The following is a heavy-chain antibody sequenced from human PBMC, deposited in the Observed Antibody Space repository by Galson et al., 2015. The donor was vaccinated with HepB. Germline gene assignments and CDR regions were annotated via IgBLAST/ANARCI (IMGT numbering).Heavy chain of an antibody. Sequence: SLRLSCAASGVAFSSYALTWVRQAPGKGLEWVSSMTNNDDDTRYAASVKGRFIISRDNSETTLSLQMNNLRVEDTATYYCAIGGIPITMRGCFQDWGQGTLVTASS. CDR3: AIGGIPITMRGCFQD. J-gene: IGHJ1*01. CDR1: GVAFSSYA. V-gene: IGHV3-23*01. CDR2: MTNNDDDT. D-gene: IGHD3-22*01.